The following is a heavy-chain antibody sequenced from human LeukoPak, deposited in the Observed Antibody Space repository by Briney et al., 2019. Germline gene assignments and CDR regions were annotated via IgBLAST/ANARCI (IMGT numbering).Heavy chain of an antibody. D-gene: IGHD6-19*01. CDR2: LSDNGGST. V-gene: IGHV3-23*01. J-gene: IGHJ4*02. CDR1: GFTFSRYA. Sequence: GGSLRLSCAASGFTFSRYAMSWVRQAPEKGLEWVSTLSDNGGSTYYADSVKGRFAISRDNSKNTLYLQMNSLRAEDAAVYYCAKAAIAVAANFDYWGQGALVTVSS. CDR3: AKAAIAVAANFDY.